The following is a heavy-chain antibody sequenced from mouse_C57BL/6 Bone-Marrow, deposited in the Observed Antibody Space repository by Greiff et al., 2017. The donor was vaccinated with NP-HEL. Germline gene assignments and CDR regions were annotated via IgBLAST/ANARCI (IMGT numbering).Heavy chain of an antibody. CDR2: ISSGGSYT. Sequence: EVQLVESGGDLVKPGGSLKLSCAASGFTFSSYGMSWVRQTPDKRLEWVATISSGGSYTYYPDSVKGRFTISRDNAKNTLYLQMSSLKSEDTAMYNCASRDSPMDYWGQGTSSTVSS. V-gene: IGHV5-6*01. CDR1: GFTFSSYG. D-gene: IGHD3-3*01. J-gene: IGHJ4*01. CDR3: ASRDSPMDY.